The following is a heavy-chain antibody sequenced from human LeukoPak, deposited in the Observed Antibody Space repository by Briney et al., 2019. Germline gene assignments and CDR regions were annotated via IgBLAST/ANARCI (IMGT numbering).Heavy chain of an antibody. D-gene: IGHD1-1*01. Sequence: PGGSLRLSCAASVCTFSTFAMTGVRQAPGTGLEWVSTLRSNGDTAYNADSVKGRFTISRDNSKNTVYLQMNILRVEDTAIYYCARGQELDDGVFDSWGQGTLVTVSA. CDR3: ARGQELDDGVFDS. CDR1: VCTFSTFA. V-gene: IGHV3-23*01. J-gene: IGHJ4*02. CDR2: LRSNGDTA.